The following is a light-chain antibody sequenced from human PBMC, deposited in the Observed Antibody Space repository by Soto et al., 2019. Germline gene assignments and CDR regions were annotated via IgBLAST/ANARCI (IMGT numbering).Light chain of an antibody. CDR1: QSISSW. CDR2: DAS. Sequence: DIQMTQSPSTLSASVGDRVTITCRASQSISSWLAWYQQKPGKAPKLLIYDASSLESGVPSRFSGSGSGTEFTLTISRLQPEDFALYFCQQYASSPVTFGGGTKVDIK. J-gene: IGKJ4*01. V-gene: IGKV1-5*01. CDR3: QQYASSPVT.